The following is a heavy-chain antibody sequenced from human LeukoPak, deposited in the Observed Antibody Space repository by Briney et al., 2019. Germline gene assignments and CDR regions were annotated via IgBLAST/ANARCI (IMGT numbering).Heavy chain of an antibody. CDR3: VQNQGYCSGGSCSFRFDP. D-gene: IGHD2-15*01. J-gene: IGHJ5*02. CDR2: IYYSGST. Sequence: PSETLSLTCTVSGASIRTYYWSWIRQSPGKGLEWIGHIYYSGSTNYNPSLKSRVTISLDTPKNQFSLKLISLTAADTAVYYCVQNQGYCSGGSCSFRFDPWGQGTLVTVSS. CDR1: GASIRTYY. V-gene: IGHV4-59*01.